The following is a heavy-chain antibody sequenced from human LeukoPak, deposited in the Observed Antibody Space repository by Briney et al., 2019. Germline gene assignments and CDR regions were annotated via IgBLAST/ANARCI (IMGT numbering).Heavy chain of an antibody. V-gene: IGHV3-74*01. CDR2: IHSDGST. CDR3: ARASSTSCHF. Sequence: LVCVSRIHSDGSTNYADSVKGRFTISRNNAKNTLYLQMNSLRAEDTAVYYCARASSTSCHFWGQGTLVTVSS. D-gene: IGHD2-2*01. J-gene: IGHJ4*02.